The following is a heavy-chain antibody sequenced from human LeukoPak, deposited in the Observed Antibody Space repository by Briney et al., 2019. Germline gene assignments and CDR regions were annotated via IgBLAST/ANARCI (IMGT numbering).Heavy chain of an antibody. D-gene: IGHD3-22*01. CDR2: MYLSGTT. CDR3: AGLVGRYSSGLYYYYFDY. J-gene: IGHJ4*02. CDR1: GDSVNSLDL. Sequence: PSETLSLTCTVSGDSVNSLDLWSWVRQPPGKGLEWIGEMYLSGTTHSNPSVKSRVTISIDKSKNQFFLNLSSVTAADTAVYYCAGLVGRYSSGLYYYYFDYWGQGTLVTVSS. V-gene: IGHV4-4*02.